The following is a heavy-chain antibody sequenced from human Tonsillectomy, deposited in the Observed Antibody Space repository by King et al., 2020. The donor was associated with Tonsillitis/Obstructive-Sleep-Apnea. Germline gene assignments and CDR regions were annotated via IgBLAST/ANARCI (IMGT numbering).Heavy chain of an antibody. J-gene: IGHJ1*01. V-gene: IGHV1-69*09. Sequence: QLVQSGAEVKKPGSSVRVSCKASGGTFNSFSISWVRQAPGQGLEWMGRIIPILDIANYAQKFQGRVTINADKSTTTAYMELSSLRSEDTAVYYCATPRGGDSRAEYFQRWGQGTLVTVSS. CDR1: GGTFNSFS. CDR3: ATPRGGDSRAEYFQR. D-gene: IGHD2-21*02. CDR2: IIPILDIA.